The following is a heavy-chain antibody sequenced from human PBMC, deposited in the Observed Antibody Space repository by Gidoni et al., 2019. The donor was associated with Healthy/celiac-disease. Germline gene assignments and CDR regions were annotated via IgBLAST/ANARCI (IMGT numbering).Heavy chain of an antibody. CDR2: ISSSSSYI. CDR3: AKEEGVVVVTAKNPLYYYYGMDV. D-gene: IGHD2-21*02. V-gene: IGHV3-21*01. CDR1: GFTFSSYS. J-gene: IGHJ6*02. Sequence: EVQLVESGGGLVKPGGSLRLSCAASGFTFSSYSMNWVRQAPGKGLEWVSSISSSSSYIYYADSVKGRFTISRDNAKNSLYLQMNSLRAEDTAVYYCAKEEGVVVVTAKNPLYYYYGMDVWGQGTTVTVSS.